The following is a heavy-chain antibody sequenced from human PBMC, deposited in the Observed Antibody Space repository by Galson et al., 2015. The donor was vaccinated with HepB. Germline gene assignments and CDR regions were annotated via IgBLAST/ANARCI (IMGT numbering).Heavy chain of an antibody. V-gene: IGHV5-51*01. Sequence: QSGAEVKKPGESLKISCKGSGYSFTSYWIGWVRQMPGKGLEWMGIIYPGDSDTRYSPSFQGQVTISADKSISTAYLQWSSLKASDTAMYYCARHVFPDRTGRDDIIYYYYYGMDVWGQGTTVTVSS. CDR3: ARHVFPDRTGRDDIIYYYYYGMDV. CDR1: GYSFTSYW. J-gene: IGHJ6*02. CDR2: IYPGDSDT. D-gene: IGHD1-1*01.